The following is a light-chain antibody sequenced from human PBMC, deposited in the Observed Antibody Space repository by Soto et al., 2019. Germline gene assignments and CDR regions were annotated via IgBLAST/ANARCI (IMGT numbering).Light chain of an antibody. CDR1: QTVSASY. J-gene: IGKJ5*01. V-gene: IGKV3-11*01. CDR3: QQRSNWLIT. Sequence: EIVLTQSPGTLSLSPGEKATLSCRASQTVSASYLAWYQQKPGQAPRLLIYGATNRIIGIPDRFSGSVSGTDFTLTISSLEPEDFAVYYCQQRSNWLITFGQGTRLEI. CDR2: GAT.